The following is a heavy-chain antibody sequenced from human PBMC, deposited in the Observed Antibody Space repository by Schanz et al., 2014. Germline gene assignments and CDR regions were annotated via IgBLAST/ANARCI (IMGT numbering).Heavy chain of an antibody. D-gene: IGHD5-12*01. CDR3: ARYFSAYVCNYFDY. V-gene: IGHV1-18*01. Sequence: QVQLVQSGAEAKKPGASVKVSCKASGYTFSSYGITWVRQAPGQGLEWMGWINGYNGHTLYAQKFQGRVTMTTDTSTGTSYMELSCLRFDDTAVYYCARYFSAYVCNYFDYWGQGTPVTVSS. J-gene: IGHJ4*02. CDR2: INGYNGHT. CDR1: GYTFSSYG.